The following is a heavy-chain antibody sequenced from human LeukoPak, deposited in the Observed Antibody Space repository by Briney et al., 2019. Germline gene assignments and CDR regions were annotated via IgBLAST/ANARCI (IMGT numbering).Heavy chain of an antibody. J-gene: IGHJ2*01. CDR3: ARGEDIRYFDL. CDR2: IYYSGST. V-gene: IGHV4-59*11. Sequence: SETLSLTCTVSGGSINSHYWSWLRQPPGKGLEWIGYIYYSGSTNYNPSPKSRVTISVDTSKIQFSLKLSSMTAADTAVYYCARGEDIRYFDLWGRGTLVTVSS. CDR1: GGSINSHY. D-gene: IGHD2-15*01.